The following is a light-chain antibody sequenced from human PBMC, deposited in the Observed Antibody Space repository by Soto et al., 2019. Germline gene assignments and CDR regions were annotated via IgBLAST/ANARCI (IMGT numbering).Light chain of an antibody. Sequence: DIQMTQSPSTLSASVGDRVTITCRASQSVNSWLAWFQQKPGKAPKLLIYKASTLESGVPSRFSGSGSGTEFTLTIRSLQPDDFASYYCQQYIGYPWTFGQGTKVEIK. CDR1: QSVNSW. CDR3: QQYIGYPWT. J-gene: IGKJ1*01. CDR2: KAS. V-gene: IGKV1-5*03.